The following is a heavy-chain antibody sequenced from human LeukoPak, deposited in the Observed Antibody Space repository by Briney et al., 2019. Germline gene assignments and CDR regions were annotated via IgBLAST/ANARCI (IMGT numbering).Heavy chain of an antibody. CDR2: TYTSGST. D-gene: IGHD3-16*02. J-gene: IGHJ6*03. CDR1: GGSISSGSYY. V-gene: IGHV4-61*02. CDR3: ARLGGYQVGHYYYYMDV. Sequence: ASETLSLTCTVSGGSISSGSYYWSWIRQPAGKGLEWIGRTYTSGSTNYNPSLKSRVTILIDTSKNQFSLKLNSVTAADTAVYYCARLGGYQVGHYYYYMDVWGKGTTVTVSS.